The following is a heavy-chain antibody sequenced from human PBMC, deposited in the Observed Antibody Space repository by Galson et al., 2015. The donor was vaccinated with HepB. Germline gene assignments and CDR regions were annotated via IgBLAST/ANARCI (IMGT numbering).Heavy chain of an antibody. D-gene: IGHD5-12*01. Sequence: SLRLSCAASGFTFNSYVMHWVRQAPGKGLQWVAVITYDGTNKFYARSVKGRFTISRDNSGNTLFLHMNSLKPEDTALYYCVKGGGYSAIRGRGGFDSWGQGALVTVSS. V-gene: IGHV3-30*04. CDR2: ITYDGTNK. CDR3: VKGGGYSAIRGRGGFDS. J-gene: IGHJ4*02. CDR1: GFTFNSYV.